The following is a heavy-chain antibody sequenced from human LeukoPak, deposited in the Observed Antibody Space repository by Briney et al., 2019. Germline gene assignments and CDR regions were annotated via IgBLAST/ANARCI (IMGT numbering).Heavy chain of an antibody. J-gene: IGHJ4*02. Sequence: GRFTVSRDNAANSLYLQMDSLRAEDTAVYYCARDLASSGYYYFDYWGQGTLVTVSS. D-gene: IGHD3-22*01. V-gene: IGHV3-11*06. CDR3: ARDLASSGYYYFDY.